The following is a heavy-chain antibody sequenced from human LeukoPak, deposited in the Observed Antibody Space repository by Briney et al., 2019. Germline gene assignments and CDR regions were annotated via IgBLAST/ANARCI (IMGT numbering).Heavy chain of an antibody. Sequence: GGSLRLSCAASGFTFSSYAMSWVRQAPGKGLEWVSAISGSGGSTSYADSVRGRFTISRDNSKNTLYLQMNSLRAEDTAVYYCAIAFSGYSSSWPWGQGTLVTVSS. V-gene: IGHV3-23*01. CDR2: ISGSGGST. J-gene: IGHJ5*02. CDR1: GFTFSSYA. CDR3: AIAFSGYSSSWP. D-gene: IGHD6-13*01.